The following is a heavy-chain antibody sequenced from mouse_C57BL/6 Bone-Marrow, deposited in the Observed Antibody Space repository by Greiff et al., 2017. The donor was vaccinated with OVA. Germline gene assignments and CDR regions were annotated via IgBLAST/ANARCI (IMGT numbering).Heavy chain of an antibody. J-gene: IGHJ3*01. D-gene: IGHD2-4*01. CDR2: ISGGGGNT. Sequence: EVKLVESGGGLVKPGGSLKLSCAASGFTFSSYTMSWVRQTPEKRLEWVATISGGGGNTYYPDSVKGRFTISRDNAKNTLYLQMSSLRSEVTALYYCARGYDYSFAYWGQGTLVTVSA. CDR1: GFTFSSYT. CDR3: ARGYDYSFAY. V-gene: IGHV5-9*01.